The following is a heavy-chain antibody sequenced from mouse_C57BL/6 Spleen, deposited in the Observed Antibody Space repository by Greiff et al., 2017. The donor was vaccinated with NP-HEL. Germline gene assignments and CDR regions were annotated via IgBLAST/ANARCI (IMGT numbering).Heavy chain of an antibody. Sequence: DVQLVESEGGLVQPGSSMKLSCTASGFTFSDYYMAWVRQVPEKGLEWVANINYDGSSTYYLDSLKSRFIISRDNAKNILYLQMSSLKSEDTATYYCAREDDYGTYYYAMDYWGQGTSVTVSS. V-gene: IGHV5-16*01. CDR2: INYDGSST. CDR1: GFTFSDYY. D-gene: IGHD2-4*01. CDR3: AREDDYGTYYYAMDY. J-gene: IGHJ4*01.